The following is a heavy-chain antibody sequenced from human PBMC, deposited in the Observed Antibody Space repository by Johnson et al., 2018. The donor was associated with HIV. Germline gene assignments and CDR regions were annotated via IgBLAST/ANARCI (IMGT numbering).Heavy chain of an antibody. CDR1: GFTFSSYG. CDR2: ISSSGSTI. V-gene: IGHV3-48*04. CDR3: ARRLWFRNLYDAFDI. D-gene: IGHD3-10*01. J-gene: IGHJ3*02. Sequence: VRLVESGGGVVQPGRSLRLSCAASGFTFSSYGMHWVRQAPGKGLEWVSYISSSGSTIYYADSVKGRFTISRDNAKNSLYLQMNSLRAEDTALYYCARRLWFRNLYDAFDIWGQGTMVTVSS.